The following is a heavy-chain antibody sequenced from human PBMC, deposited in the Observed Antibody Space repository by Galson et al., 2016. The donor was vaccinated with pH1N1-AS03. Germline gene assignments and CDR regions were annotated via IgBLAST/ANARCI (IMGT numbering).Heavy chain of an antibody. CDR1: GYSITTGHY. Sequence: SETLSLTCSVSGYSITTGHYWGWIRQPPGKGLEWIGSIYHTGTSHYNPSVKSRVIISVDTSKNQFSLKLSSVPAADTAVYYCVRGGREIRSDAIFPGGADSWGRGTLVSVSS. CDR3: VRGGREIRSDAIFPGGADS. D-gene: IGHD2-15*01. J-gene: IGHJ4*02. V-gene: IGHV4-38-2*01. CDR2: IYHTGTS.